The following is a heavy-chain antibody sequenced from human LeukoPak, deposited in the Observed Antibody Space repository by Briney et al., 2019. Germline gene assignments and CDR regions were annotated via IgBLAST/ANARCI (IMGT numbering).Heavy chain of an antibody. CDR3: ARDIGSGSYY. CDR1: GYTFTTYK. D-gene: IGHD3-10*01. Sequence: ASVKVSFKASGYTFTTYKMHWVRQAPGQGLEWMGWINPNSGDTNYAQKFQGRVTMTRDTSINTAYMELSRLRSDDTAVYYCARDIGSGSYYWGQGTLVTVSS. CDR2: INPNSGDT. V-gene: IGHV1-2*02. J-gene: IGHJ4*02.